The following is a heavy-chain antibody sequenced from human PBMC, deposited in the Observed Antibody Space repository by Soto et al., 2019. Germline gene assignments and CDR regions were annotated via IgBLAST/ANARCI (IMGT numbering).Heavy chain of an antibody. CDR1: GYRFANFW. Sequence: KDSRNGAGYRFANFWSGWVSKLPGKGLEWMGIIYPGDSDTRYSPSFQGQVTISADKSISTAYLQWSSLKASDTAMYYCASSRDGYNSVFAYLVQGTLVTGFS. V-gene: IGHV5-51*01. J-gene: IGHJ4*02. CDR2: IYPGDSDT. CDR3: ASSRDGYNSVFAY. D-gene: IGHD5-12*01.